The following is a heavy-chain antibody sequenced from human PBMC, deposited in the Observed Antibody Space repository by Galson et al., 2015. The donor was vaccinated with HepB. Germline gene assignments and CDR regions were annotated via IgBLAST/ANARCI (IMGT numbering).Heavy chain of an antibody. CDR2: ISGSGGST. Sequence: SLRLSCAASGFTFSSYAMSWVRQAPGKGLEWVSTISGSGGSTYYADSVKGRFTISRDNSKNTLYLQMNSLRADDTAVYYCAKVGYYYGSGRALFDYWGQGTLVTVSS. CDR3: AKVGYYYGSGRALFDY. J-gene: IGHJ4*02. V-gene: IGHV3-23*01. CDR1: GFTFSSYA. D-gene: IGHD3-10*01.